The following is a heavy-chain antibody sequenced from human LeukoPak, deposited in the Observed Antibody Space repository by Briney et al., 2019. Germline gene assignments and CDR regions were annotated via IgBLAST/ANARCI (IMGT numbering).Heavy chain of an antibody. CDR2: IYYSGST. J-gene: IGHJ5*02. Sequence: SETLSLTCTVSGGSISSYYWSWIRQPPGKGLEWIGYIYYSGSTNYNPSLKSRFTISVDTSKNQFSLKLSSVTAADTAVYYCARGKNYYGSGSYYNAKPRPLNWFDPWGQGTLVTVSS. D-gene: IGHD3-10*01. CDR1: GGSISSYY. V-gene: IGHV4-59*12. CDR3: ARGKNYYGSGSYYNAKPRPLNWFDP.